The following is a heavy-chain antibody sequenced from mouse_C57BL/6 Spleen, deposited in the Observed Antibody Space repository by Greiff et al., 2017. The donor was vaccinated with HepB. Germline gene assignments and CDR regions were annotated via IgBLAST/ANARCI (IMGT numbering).Heavy chain of an antibody. D-gene: IGHD2-1*01. J-gene: IGHJ2*01. V-gene: IGHV1-53*01. CDR1: GYTLTSYG. CDR2: INPSNGGT. Sequence: VQLQQPGTERVKPGAPVKLSGRASGYTLTSYGMNGVNQRPGQGLEWIGNINPSNGGTTYNEKFKSKATLTVDKSSSTAYMQLSSLTSEDSAVYYCARDTMVTQLDYWGQGTTLTVSS. CDR3: ARDTMVTQLDY.